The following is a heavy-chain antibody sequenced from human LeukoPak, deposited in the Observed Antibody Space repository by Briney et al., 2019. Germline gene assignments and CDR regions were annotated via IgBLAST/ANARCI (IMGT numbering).Heavy chain of an antibody. CDR3: ATLGVPAAPYYFDY. D-gene: IGHD2-2*01. J-gene: IGHJ4*02. Sequence: GGSLRLSCAASGFTFSSYWMSLVRQAPGKGLEWVANIKQDGSEKYYVDSVKGRFTISRDNAKNSLYLQMNSLRAEDTAVYYCATLGVPAAPYYFDYWGQGTLVTVSS. V-gene: IGHV3-7*03. CDR2: IKQDGSEK. CDR1: GFTFSSYW.